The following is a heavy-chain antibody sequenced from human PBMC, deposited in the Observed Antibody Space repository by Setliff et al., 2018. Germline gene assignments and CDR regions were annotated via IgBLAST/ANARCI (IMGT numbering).Heavy chain of an antibody. Sequence: ETLSLTCRVSGDSISDYHWSWIRQPPGQGLEWIGYIYSSGRTSYNPSLKSRVSLSLDTSKNQFSLDLSSVTPADTAVYYCARELRLRAPFDFWGQGILVTVSS. D-gene: IGHD4-17*01. V-gene: IGHV4-59*01. CDR2: IYSSGRT. CDR3: ARELRLRAPFDF. CDR1: GDSISDYH. J-gene: IGHJ4*02.